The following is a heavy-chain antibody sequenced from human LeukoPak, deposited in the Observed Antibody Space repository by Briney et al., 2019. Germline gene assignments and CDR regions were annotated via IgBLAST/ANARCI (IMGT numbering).Heavy chain of an antibody. CDR2: ISYDGSNK. Sequence: GGSLRLSCAASGFTFSSYAKHWVRQAPGKGLEWVAVISYDGSNKYYADSVKGRFTISRDNSKNTLYLQMNSLRAEDTAVYYCARESAVAGLFDYWGQGTLVTVSS. CDR3: ARESAVAGLFDY. V-gene: IGHV3-30-3*01. J-gene: IGHJ4*02. D-gene: IGHD6-19*01. CDR1: GFTFSSYA.